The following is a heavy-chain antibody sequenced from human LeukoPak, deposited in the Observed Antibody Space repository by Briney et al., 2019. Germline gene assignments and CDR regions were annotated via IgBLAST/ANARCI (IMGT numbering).Heavy chain of an antibody. CDR3: ARDISGIYSRGHAFDI. CDR2: INWNGGST. V-gene: IGHV3-20*04. D-gene: IGHD1-26*01. J-gene: IGHJ3*02. CDR1: GFTFDDYG. Sequence: AGGSLRLSCAASGFTFDDYGMSWVRQAPGKGLECVSGINWNGGSTGYADSVKGRFTISRDNAKNSLYLQMNSLRAEDTALYYCARDISGIYSRGHAFDIWGQGKMVTVSS.